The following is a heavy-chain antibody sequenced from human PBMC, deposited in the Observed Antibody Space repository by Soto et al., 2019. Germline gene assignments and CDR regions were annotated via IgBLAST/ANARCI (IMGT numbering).Heavy chain of an antibody. CDR2: VNSDESSA. Sequence: EVQLVESGGGSVQPGGSLRLSCAASGFTFSSYWMHWVRQVPGEGPVWVSRVNSDESSASYVDSVKGRFIISRDNAKNTLYLQMYSLRAEDTAVYYCARDLPTTGAFDIWGQGTMVTVSS. V-gene: IGHV3-74*01. CDR1: GFTFSSYW. CDR3: ARDLPTTGAFDI. J-gene: IGHJ3*02. D-gene: IGHD4-17*01.